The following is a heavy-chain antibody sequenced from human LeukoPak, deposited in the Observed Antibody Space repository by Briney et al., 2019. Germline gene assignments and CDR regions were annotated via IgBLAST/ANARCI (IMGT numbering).Heavy chain of an antibody. CDR1: GFTFDGYG. V-gene: IGHV3-20*04. D-gene: IGHD4-11*01. CDR2: INWNGGNT. J-gene: IGHJ4*02. Sequence: GGSLRLSCAASGFTFDGYGMTWVRQTPGKGLEWVSGINWNGGNTGYADSVKGRFTISRDNANNSLYLQMNSLRAEDTALYYCAKVASNYDFDYWGQGTLVTVSS. CDR3: AKVASNYDFDY.